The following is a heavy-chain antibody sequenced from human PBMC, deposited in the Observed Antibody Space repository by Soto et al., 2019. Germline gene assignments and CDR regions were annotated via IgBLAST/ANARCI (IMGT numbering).Heavy chain of an antibody. Sequence: PGGSLRLSCAASGFTFSSYGMHWVRQAPGKGLEWVAVIWYDGNNKYYADSVKGRFTISRDNSKNTLYLQMNSLRAEDTAVYYCARSNYYDSSGTDFPYDYWGQGTLVTVSS. CDR1: GFTFSSYG. V-gene: IGHV3-33*01. CDR2: IWYDGNNK. D-gene: IGHD3-22*01. CDR3: ARSNYYDSSGTDFPYDY. J-gene: IGHJ4*02.